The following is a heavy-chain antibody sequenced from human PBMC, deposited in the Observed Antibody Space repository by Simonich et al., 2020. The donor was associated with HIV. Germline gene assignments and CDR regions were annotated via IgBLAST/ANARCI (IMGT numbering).Heavy chain of an antibody. CDR3: ARLTAGGLGEYFQH. D-gene: IGHD6-13*01. V-gene: IGHV4-34*01. CDR2: NNHREST. J-gene: IGHJ1*01. CDR1: GGSFSGYY. Sequence: QVQLQQWGAGLLKPSETLSLTCAVYGGSFSGYYWSWIRQPPGKGLEWIGENNHRESTNYNPSLKSRVTISVDTSKNQFSLKLSSVTAADTAVYYCARLTAGGLGEYFQHWGQGTLVTVSS.